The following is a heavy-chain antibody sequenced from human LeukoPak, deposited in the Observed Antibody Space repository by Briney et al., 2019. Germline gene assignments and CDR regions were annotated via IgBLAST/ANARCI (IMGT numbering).Heavy chain of an antibody. CDR1: GGSISSYY. V-gene: IGHV4-59*01. Sequence: KPSETLSLTCTVSGGSISSYYWSWIRQPPGKGLEWIGYIYYCGSTNYNPSHKSRVTISVDASKNQFALKLRSVTAADTAVYYCARGPRSDGAFDIWGQGTMVTVSS. CDR2: IYYCGST. J-gene: IGHJ3*02. CDR3: ARGPRSDGAFDI. D-gene: IGHD3-16*01.